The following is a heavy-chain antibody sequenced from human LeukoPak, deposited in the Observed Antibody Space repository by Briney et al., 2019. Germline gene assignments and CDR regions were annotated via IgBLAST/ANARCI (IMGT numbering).Heavy chain of an antibody. CDR1: GYTFTGYY. Sequence: GASVKVSCKASGYTFTGYYMHWVRQAPGQGLEWMGGIIPIFGTANYAQKFQGRVTITADESTSTAYMELSSLRSEDTAVYYCARAAARGYCSGGSCYSYAFDIWGQGTMVTVSS. CDR3: ARAAARGYCSGGSCYSYAFDI. D-gene: IGHD2-15*01. J-gene: IGHJ3*02. V-gene: IGHV1-69*13. CDR2: IIPIFGTA.